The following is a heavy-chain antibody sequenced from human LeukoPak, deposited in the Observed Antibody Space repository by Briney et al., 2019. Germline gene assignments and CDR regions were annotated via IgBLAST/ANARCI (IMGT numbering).Heavy chain of an antibody. J-gene: IGHJ6*03. CDR1: GGSISDSDYS. V-gene: IGHV4-39*07. Sequence: SETLSLTCTVSGGSISDSDYSWGWIRQPPGKGLEWIGTISYSGNTYYNPSLKSRVTMSEDTSKNRFSLKLSSVTAADTAVYYCARDRVGQQLVGRNYYYYYMDVWGKGTTVTISS. CDR2: ISYSGNT. CDR3: ARDRVGQQLVGRNYYYYYMDV. D-gene: IGHD6-13*01.